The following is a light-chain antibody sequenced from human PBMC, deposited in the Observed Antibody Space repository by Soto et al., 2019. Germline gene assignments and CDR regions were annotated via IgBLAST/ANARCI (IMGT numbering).Light chain of an antibody. CDR3: ASWADSLNGVV. CDR2: SNN. V-gene: IGLV1-44*01. J-gene: IGLJ2*01. CDR1: NSNIGSNT. Sequence: QAVVTQPPSASGTPGQRVTISCSGSNSNIGSNTVNWYQQLPGTAPKLLIYSNNQRPSGVPGRFSDSKSGTSASLAISGLQSEDEADYYCASWADSLNGVVYGGGTKLTVL.